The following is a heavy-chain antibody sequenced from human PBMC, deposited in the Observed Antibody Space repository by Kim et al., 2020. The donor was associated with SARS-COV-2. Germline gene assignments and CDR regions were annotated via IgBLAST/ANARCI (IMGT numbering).Heavy chain of an antibody. CDR2: INTNTGNP. D-gene: IGHD3-3*01. J-gene: IGHJ6*02. CDR1: GYTFTRYS. V-gene: IGHV7-4-1*02. Sequence: ASVKVSCKASGYTFTRYSMNWVRQAPGQGLECMGWINTNTGNPTYAQGFTGRFVFSLDTPVSTAYLQISSLKAEDTAVYYCVRGTIGYYGMDVWGQGTTVTVSS. CDR3: VRGTIGYYGMDV.